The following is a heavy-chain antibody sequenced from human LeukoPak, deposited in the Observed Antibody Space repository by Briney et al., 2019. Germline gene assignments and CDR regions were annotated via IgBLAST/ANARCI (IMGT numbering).Heavy chain of an antibody. D-gene: IGHD5-18*01. Sequence: SVKVSCKASGGTFSSYAISWVRQAPGQGLEWMGRIIPIFGTANYAQKFQGRVTITTDESTSTAYMELSSLRSEDTAVYYCASDLPVDTAMLFDYWGQGTLVTVSS. J-gene: IGHJ4*02. CDR2: IIPIFGTA. V-gene: IGHV1-69*05. CDR1: GGTFSSYA. CDR3: ASDLPVDTAMLFDY.